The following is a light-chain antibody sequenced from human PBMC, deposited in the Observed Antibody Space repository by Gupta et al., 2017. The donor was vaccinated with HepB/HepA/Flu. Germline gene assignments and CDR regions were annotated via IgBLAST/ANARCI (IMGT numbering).Light chain of an antibody. CDR1: NIGSKS. V-gene: IGLV3-21*03. CDR3: QAWDSSSDHVV. Sequence: YVLAHPPSASVAPGKTARITCGGNNIGSKSVHWYQQKPGQAPVLVAYDDSDRPSGIPERFSGSNSGNTANLTISRVEAGDEADYYCQAWDSSSDHVVFGGGTKLTVL. CDR2: DDS. J-gene: IGLJ2*01.